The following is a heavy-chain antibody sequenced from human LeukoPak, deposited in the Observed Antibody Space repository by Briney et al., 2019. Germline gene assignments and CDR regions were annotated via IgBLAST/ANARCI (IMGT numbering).Heavy chain of an antibody. V-gene: IGHV4-61*02. CDR3: AREGIAVADTYYYYYMDV. J-gene: IGHJ6*03. CDR1: GTSIRGGSYY. D-gene: IGHD6-19*01. CDR2: MYIGGRT. Sequence: ASETLSLTCTVTGTSIRGGSYYWNWIRQAAGKGLEWLGRMYIGGRTTYNPSLKSRVTISLDTTENQFSLRLRSVTAADTAVYYCAREGIAVADTYYYYYMDVWGKGTWVTVSS.